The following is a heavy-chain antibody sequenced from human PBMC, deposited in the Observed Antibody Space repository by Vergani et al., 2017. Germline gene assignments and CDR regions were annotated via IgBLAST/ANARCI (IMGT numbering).Heavy chain of an antibody. J-gene: IGHJ4*02. CDR2: ISGSGGST. CDR1: GFTFNHYA. D-gene: IGHD2-2*02. V-gene: IGHV3-23*01. CDR3: ARLARYCSSTSCYTGIVDD. Sequence: EVQLLESGGDLVQPGGSLRLSCAASGFTFNHYAMNWVRQAPGKGLEWVSGISGSGGSTYYAGSVKGRFTISRDSSKNTLYLQMNSLRAEDTAVYYCARLARYCSSTSCYTGIVDDWGQGTLVTVSS.